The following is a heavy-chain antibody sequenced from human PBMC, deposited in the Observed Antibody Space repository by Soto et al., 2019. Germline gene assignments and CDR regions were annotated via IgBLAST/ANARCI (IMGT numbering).Heavy chain of an antibody. J-gene: IGHJ6*02. D-gene: IGHD3-16*01. CDR1: GYTFTSYG. CDR2: INGYTGNT. CDR3: ARSWVTGKGGMDV. V-gene: IGHV1-18*01. Sequence: QLVQSGGEVKKPGASVKVSCKASGYTFTSYGFSWVRQAPGQGLEWMGWINGYTGNTHYAQKFQGRVTMTIDTSTSTAYMELWTLISDDTAVYYCARSWVTGKGGMDVWGQGTTVTVSS.